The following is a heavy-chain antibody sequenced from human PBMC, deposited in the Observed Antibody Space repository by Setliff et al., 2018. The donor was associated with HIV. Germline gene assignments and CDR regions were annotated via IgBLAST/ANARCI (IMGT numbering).Heavy chain of an antibody. CDR1: GGSVGSGSYY. J-gene: IGHJ4*02. V-gene: IGHV4-61*01. D-gene: IGHD4-17*01. CDR2: IYYSGST. CDR3: ARDPPGYGDSKDY. Sequence: SETLSLTCSVSGGSVGSGSYYWSWIRQSPGKGLEWLGYIYYSGSTTYNPSLRSRVTISIDTSKNQFSLNLRAVTAADTAVYYCARDPPGYGDSKDYWGQGKLVTVSS.